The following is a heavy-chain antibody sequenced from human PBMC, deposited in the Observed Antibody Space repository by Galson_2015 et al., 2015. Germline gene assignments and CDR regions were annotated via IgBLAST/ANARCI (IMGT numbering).Heavy chain of an antibody. Sequence: SLRLSCAASGFTFSSYAMSWVRQAPGKGLEWVSGIGGSGGSTYYADSVKGRFTISRDNSKNTLYLQMNSLRAEDTAVYYCARSAYSRSSYYYYYMDVWGKGTTVTVSS. CDR1: GFTFSSYA. V-gene: IGHV3-23*01. D-gene: IGHD1-26*01. J-gene: IGHJ6*03. CDR2: IGGSGGST. CDR3: ARSAYSRSSYYYYYMDV.